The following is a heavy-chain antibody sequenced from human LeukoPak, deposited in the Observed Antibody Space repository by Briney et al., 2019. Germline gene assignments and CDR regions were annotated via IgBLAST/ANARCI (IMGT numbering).Heavy chain of an antibody. D-gene: IGHD2-15*01. V-gene: IGHV3-48*01. CDR2: ISSSSSTI. Sequence: GGSLRLSCAASGFTFSSYSMNWVRQAPGKGLEWVSYISSSSSTIYYADSVKGRFTISRDNSKNTLYLQMNSLRAEDTAVYYCATPGGSEAGCWGQGTLVTVSS. CDR3: ATPGGSEAGC. CDR1: GFTFSSYS. J-gene: IGHJ4*02.